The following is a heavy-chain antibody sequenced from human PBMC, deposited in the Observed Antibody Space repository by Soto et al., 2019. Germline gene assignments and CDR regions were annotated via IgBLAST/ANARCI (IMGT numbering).Heavy chain of an antibody. CDR2: ISYDGTNK. V-gene: IGHV3-30*18. Sequence: QVQLLESGGGVVQPGMSLRLSCAASGFTFSSYGMHWVRQAPGKGPEWVAVISYDGTNKYYADSVKGRFTISRDSSKNTLYLEMNSLRAEDMAIYYCAKGEYYYGSGIPYYGMDVWGQGTTVTVSS. CDR3: AKGEYYYGSGIPYYGMDV. J-gene: IGHJ6*02. D-gene: IGHD3-10*01. CDR1: GFTFSSYG.